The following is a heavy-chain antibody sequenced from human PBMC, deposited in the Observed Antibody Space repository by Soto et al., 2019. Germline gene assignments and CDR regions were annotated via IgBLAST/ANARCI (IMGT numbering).Heavy chain of an antibody. CDR1: GLDLSHPW. Sequence: PVGSLRLSCAASGLDLSHPWMTWVRQAAGKGLEWVARIKSKTDGGTADYAAPVKGRFSISRDDSKNTVDLQMNSLKTEDTAVYYCTTGVYYGPSTGYQKVADWGHVALVTI. CDR3: TTGVYYGPSTGYQKVAD. J-gene: IGHJ4*01. CDR2: IKSKTDGGTA. V-gene: IGHV3-15*01. D-gene: IGHD3-9*01.